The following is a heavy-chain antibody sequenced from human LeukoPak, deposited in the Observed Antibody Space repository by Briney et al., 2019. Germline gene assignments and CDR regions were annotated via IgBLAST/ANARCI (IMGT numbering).Heavy chain of an antibody. J-gene: IGHJ4*02. D-gene: IGHD3-3*01. CDR2: ISTDGFST. Sequence: PGGSLRLSCAASGFTFSSYWIHWVRQARGKGLVWVSRISTDGFSTIYADSVKGRFTISRDNAKNTLYLQMSSLRAEDTAVYYCARVPYADSWSGGFDHWGQGTQVTVSS. CDR3: ARVPYADSWSGGFDH. V-gene: IGHV3-74*01. CDR1: GFTFSSYW.